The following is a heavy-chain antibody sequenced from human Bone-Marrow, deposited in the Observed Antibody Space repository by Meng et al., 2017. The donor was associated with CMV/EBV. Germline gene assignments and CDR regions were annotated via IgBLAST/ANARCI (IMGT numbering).Heavy chain of an antibody. D-gene: IGHD5-24*01. CDR3: AKAGRDGYNGLLDY. CDR1: GFTFSSHA. Sequence: GESLKISRVASGFTFSSHAMSWVRQAPGKGLEWVSGFSRNGEGTYYADSVRGRFTISRDISKNTLYLQMNSLRAEDTAIYYCAKAGRDGYNGLLDYWGQGALVTVSS. CDR2: FSRNGEGT. V-gene: IGHV3-23*01. J-gene: IGHJ4*02.